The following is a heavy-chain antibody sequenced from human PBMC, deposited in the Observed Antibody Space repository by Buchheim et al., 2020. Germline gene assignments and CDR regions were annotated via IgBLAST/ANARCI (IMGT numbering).Heavy chain of an antibody. CDR2: ISYDGSNK. CDR1: GFTFSSYA. D-gene: IGHD3-22*01. CDR3: ARDALHYYDSSGYSAPFDY. V-gene: IGHV3-30*04. J-gene: IGHJ4*02. Sequence: QVQLVESGGGVVQPGRSLRLSCAASGFTFSSYAMHWVRQVPGKGLEWVAVISYDGSNKYSANSVKGRFTISRTNSKNPLYLQMNSLRAEDTAVYYCARDALHYYDSSGYSAPFDYWGQGTL.